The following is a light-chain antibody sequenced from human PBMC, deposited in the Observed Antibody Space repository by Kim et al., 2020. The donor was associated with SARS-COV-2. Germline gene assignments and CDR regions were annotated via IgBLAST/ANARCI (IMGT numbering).Light chain of an antibody. Sequence: QLVLTQPPSVSGAPRQRVTISCSGSSSNIGNNVDDWYQQLPGKAPKLLIYYDDLLPSGVSDRFSGSKSGTSASLAISELQSEDEADYYCATWDDSLNGHVFGTGTKVTVL. CDR3: ATWDDSLNGHV. CDR1: SSNIGNNV. J-gene: IGLJ1*01. CDR2: YDD. V-gene: IGLV1-36*01.